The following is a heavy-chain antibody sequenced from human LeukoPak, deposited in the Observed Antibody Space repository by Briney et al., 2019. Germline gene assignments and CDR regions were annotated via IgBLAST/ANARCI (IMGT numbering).Heavy chain of an antibody. D-gene: IGHD6-13*01. Sequence: PSETLSLTCTVSGGSISSSSYYWGWIRQPPGKGLEWIGSMYYSGSHYHTPSLKSRVTISVDTTKNQYYLKLSSVTAADTAVYYCASEVSAAGGSWFDPWGQGTLVTVSS. CDR1: GGSISSSSYY. CDR3: ASEVSAAGGSWFDP. CDR2: MYYSGSH. J-gene: IGHJ5*02. V-gene: IGHV4-39*01.